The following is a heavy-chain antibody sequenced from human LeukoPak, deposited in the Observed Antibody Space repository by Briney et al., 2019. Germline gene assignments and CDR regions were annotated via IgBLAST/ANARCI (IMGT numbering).Heavy chain of an antibody. D-gene: IGHD3-10*01. Sequence: SETLSLTCTVSGGSISSGDYYWSWIRQPPGKGLEWIGYIYYSGSTYYNPSLKSRVTISVDTSKNQFSLKLSSVTAADTAVYYCARDEHYYGSQPWGQGTLVTVSS. J-gene: IGHJ5*02. CDR2: IYYSGST. CDR3: ARDEHYYGSQP. V-gene: IGHV4-30-4*01. CDR1: GGSISSGDYY.